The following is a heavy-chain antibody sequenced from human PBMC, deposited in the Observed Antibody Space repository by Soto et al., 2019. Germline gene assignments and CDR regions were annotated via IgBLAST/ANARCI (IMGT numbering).Heavy chain of an antibody. J-gene: IGHJ4*02. V-gene: IGHV3-7*01. D-gene: IGHD5-12*01. CDR1: GFTFSSYW. CDR3: ARFVNSGYDLSYFDY. Sequence: GGSLRLSCAASGFTFSSYWMSWVRQAPGKGLEWVANIKQDGSEKYYVDSVKGRFTISRDNAKNSLYLQMNSLRAEDTAVYYCARFVNSGYDLSYFDYWGQGTLVTVSS. CDR2: IKQDGSEK.